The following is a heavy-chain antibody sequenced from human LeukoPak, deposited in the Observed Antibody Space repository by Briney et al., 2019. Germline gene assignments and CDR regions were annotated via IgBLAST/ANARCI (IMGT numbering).Heavy chain of an antibody. V-gene: IGHV4-34*01. D-gene: IGHD3-3*01. CDR1: GGSFSGYY. Sequence: SETLSLTCAVYGGSFSGYYWSSIRQPPGKGLEWIGEINHSGSTNYNPSLKSRVSISVDTSKNQFSLKLSSVTAADTAVYYCARGALVDYDFWSDYWGQGTLVTVSS. CDR2: INHSGST. CDR3: ARGALVDYDFWSDY. J-gene: IGHJ4*02.